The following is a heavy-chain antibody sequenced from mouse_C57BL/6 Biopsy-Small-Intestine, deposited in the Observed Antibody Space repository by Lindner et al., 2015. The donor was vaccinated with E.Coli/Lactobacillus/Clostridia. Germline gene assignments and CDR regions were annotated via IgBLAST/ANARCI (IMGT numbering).Heavy chain of an antibody. D-gene: IGHD2-2*01. CDR3: VRQGYYDAMDY. J-gene: IGHJ4*01. V-gene: IGHV5-6*01. CDR1: GFTFSTYG. Sequence: VQLQESGGDLVKPGGSLKLSCAASGFTFSTYGMSWVRQTPDKRLEWVATISSGGSYTYYPDSVKGRFTISRDNAKNTLYLQMGNLKSEDTAMYYCVRQGYYDAMDYWGQGTSVTVSS. CDR2: ISSGGSYT.